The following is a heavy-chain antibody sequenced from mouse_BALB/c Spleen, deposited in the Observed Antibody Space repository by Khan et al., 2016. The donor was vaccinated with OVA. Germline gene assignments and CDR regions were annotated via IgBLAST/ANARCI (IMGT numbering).Heavy chain of an antibody. Sequence: EVELVESGPGLVKPSQSLSLTCTVTGYSITSDYAWNWIRQFPGNKLEWMGYISYSGSTTYNPSLKSRISITRDTSTDQFFLQLKSVTSEDTATDYCASELGRDYALDYWGQGTSVTVSS. J-gene: IGHJ4*01. D-gene: IGHD4-1*01. CDR3: ASELGRDYALDY. V-gene: IGHV3-2*02. CDR1: GYSITSDYA. CDR2: ISYSGST.